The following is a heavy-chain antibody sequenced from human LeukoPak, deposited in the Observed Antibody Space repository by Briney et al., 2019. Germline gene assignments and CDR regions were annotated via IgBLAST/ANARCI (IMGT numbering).Heavy chain of an antibody. CDR1: GFTFSSYW. Sequence: GGSLRLSCAASGFTFSSYWMHWVRQAPGKGLVWVSRINNDGSSTSYAASVKGRFTISRDNAKNTLYLQMNSLRAEDMAVHYCARGGSSSHMDVWGKGTTVTVSS. J-gene: IGHJ6*03. CDR3: ARGGSSSHMDV. V-gene: IGHV3-74*01. CDR2: INNDGSST. D-gene: IGHD6-6*01.